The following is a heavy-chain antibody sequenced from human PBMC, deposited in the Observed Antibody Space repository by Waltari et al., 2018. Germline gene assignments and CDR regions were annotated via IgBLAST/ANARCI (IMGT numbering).Heavy chain of an antibody. J-gene: IGHJ4*02. Sequence: QVQLQQWGAGLLKPSETLSLTCAVYGGSFSGYYWSWIRQPPGKGLEWIGEINHSGSTNYHPSLKSRVTISVDTSKNQFSLKLSSVTAADTAVYYCARDPARGRNDYWGQGTLVTVSS. D-gene: IGHD1-26*01. CDR3: ARDPARGRNDY. V-gene: IGHV4-34*01. CDR2: INHSGST. CDR1: GGSFSGYY.